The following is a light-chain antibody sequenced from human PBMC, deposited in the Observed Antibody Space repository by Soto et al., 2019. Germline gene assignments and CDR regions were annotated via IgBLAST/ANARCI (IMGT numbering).Light chain of an antibody. CDR3: QQSFSPLLT. CDR1: QGIRND. CDR2: AAS. J-gene: IGKJ4*01. Sequence: DIQMTQSPSSPSASVGYRVTITCRASQGIRNDLGWYQQKPGKAPKVLIYAASTLQSGVPSRFSGSGSGAEFTLTISSLQPEDFATYYCQQSFSPLLTFGGGTKVDIK. V-gene: IGKV1-39*01.